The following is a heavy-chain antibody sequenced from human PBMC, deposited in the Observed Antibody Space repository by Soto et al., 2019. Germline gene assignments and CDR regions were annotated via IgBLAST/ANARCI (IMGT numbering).Heavy chain of an antibody. V-gene: IGHV1-18*01. CDR3: ARAEYCTNGVCPGP. J-gene: IGHJ5*02. Sequence: SLKVSCKASGGTFSSDAISWVRQAPGQGREWRGWSSAYNGNTNYAQKLQGRVTMTTDTSTSTAYMELRSLRSDDTAVYYCARAEYCTNGVCPGPWGKGTLVPVS. D-gene: IGHD2-8*01. CDR1: GGTFSSDA. CDR2: SSAYNGNT.